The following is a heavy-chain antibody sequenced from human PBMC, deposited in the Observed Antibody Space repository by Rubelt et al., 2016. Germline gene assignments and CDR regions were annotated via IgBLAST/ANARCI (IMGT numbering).Heavy chain of an antibody. CDR2: INPNMWAT. CDR1: GYTFTGYY. D-gene: IGHD4-23*01. J-gene: IGHJ1*01. Sequence: QVQLVQSGAEVKKPGSSVKVSCKASGYTFTGYYMHWVRQAPGQGLEWMGRINPNMWATTLSQSFQGRCPLTTDTSPSPVYMELSSLRSEDTAVYYCARDYGGNFRWGQGTLVTVSS. CDR3: ARDYGGNFR. V-gene: IGHV1-2*06.